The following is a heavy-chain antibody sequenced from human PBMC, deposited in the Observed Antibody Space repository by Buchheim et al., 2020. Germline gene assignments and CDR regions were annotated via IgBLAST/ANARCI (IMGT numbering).Heavy chain of an antibody. CDR2: IWYDGSVK. D-gene: IGHD3-9*01. J-gene: IGHJ6*02. V-gene: IGHV3-33*01. CDR1: GFTFTNYA. Sequence: QVQLVESGGGVVQPGSSLRLSCAASGFTFTNYAMHWVRQAPGKGLEWVAVIWYDGSVKNYADSVKGRFTISRDNAKKTVDLQMDNLRAEDTAVFYCARDVSVDWLDVWGQGAT. CDR3: ARDVSVDWLDV.